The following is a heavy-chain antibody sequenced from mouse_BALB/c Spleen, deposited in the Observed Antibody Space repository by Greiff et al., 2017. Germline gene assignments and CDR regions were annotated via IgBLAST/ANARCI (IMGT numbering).Heavy chain of an antibody. J-gene: IGHJ4*01. Sequence: VQLKESGGGLVQPGGSRKLSCAASGFTFSSFGMHWVRQAPEKGLEWVAYISSGSSTIYYADTVKGRFTISRDNPKNTLFLQMTSLRSEDTAMYYCARSVVDAMDYWGQGTSVTVSS. CDR2: ISSGSSTI. D-gene: IGHD1-1*01. CDR1: GFTFSSFG. V-gene: IGHV5-17*02. CDR3: ARSVVDAMDY.